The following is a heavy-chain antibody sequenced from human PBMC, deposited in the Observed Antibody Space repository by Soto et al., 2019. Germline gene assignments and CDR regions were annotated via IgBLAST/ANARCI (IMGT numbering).Heavy chain of an antibody. Sequence: EVQLVESGGGLVQPGGSLRLSCEASGFTFRNYDMHWVRQGTGKGLEWFSGISAAGDPDYADSVEGRFTISRENAQNSFFLQVNSLRVGDTAVYYCARTDRDFYGLDVWGQGTTVIVSS. CDR2: ISAAGDP. V-gene: IGHV3-13*05. J-gene: IGHJ6*02. CDR1: GFTFRNYD. CDR3: ARTDRDFYGLDV.